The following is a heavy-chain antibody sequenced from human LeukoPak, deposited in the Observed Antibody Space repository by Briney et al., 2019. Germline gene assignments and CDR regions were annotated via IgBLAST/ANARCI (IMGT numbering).Heavy chain of an antibody. V-gene: IGHV4-59*01. CDR3: ARECGVIFRGHYYYYMDV. D-gene: IGHD2-8*01. Sequence: PSETLSLTCTVSGGSISSYYWSWIRQPPGKGLEWIGYMYYSGSTNYNPSLKSRVTISVDTSKNQFSLKLSSVTAADTAVYYCARECGVIFRGHYYYYMDVWGKGTTVTISS. CDR1: GGSISSYY. CDR2: MYYSGST. J-gene: IGHJ6*03.